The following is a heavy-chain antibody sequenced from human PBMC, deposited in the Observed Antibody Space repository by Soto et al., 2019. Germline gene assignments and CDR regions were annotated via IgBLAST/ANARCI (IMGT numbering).Heavy chain of an antibody. D-gene: IGHD4-17*01. CDR2: IYYSGST. Sequence: SETQSLTCTVSGGSISSYYWSWIRQPPGKGLEWIGYIYYSGSTNYNPSLKSRVTISVDTSKNQFSLKLSSVTAADTAVYYCARAYGDYVFDYWGKGTLVTVS. J-gene: IGHJ4*02. CDR3: ARAYGDYVFDY. V-gene: IGHV4-59*01. CDR1: GGSISSYY.